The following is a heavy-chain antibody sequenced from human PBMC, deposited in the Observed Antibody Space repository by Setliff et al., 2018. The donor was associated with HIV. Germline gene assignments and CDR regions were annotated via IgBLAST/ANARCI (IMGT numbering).Heavy chain of an antibody. Sequence: AGGSLRLSCAASGFTFSDYYMSWIRQAPGKGLEWVSYISSSGSTIYYADSVKDRFTISRDNAKNALYLQMDSLRAEDTAVYFCARDDGGYVFGVFFDSWGQGTRVTVSS. J-gene: IGHJ4*02. CDR1: GFTFSDYY. D-gene: IGHD6-25*01. CDR3: ARDDGGYVFGVFFDS. CDR2: ISSSGSTI. V-gene: IGHV3-11*04.